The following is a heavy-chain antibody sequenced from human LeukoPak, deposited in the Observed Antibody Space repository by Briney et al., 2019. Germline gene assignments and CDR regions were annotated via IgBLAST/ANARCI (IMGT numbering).Heavy chain of an antibody. D-gene: IGHD5-24*01. J-gene: IGHJ5*02. CDR1: GFTFSTYS. V-gene: IGHV3-48*02. Sequence: GGSLRLSCAASGFTFSTYSMNWVRQAPGKGLEWVSYISTSTNTVSYVDSVKGRFTISRDNAKNSLYLQMNSLRDEDTAMYYCARQLDLWGQGTLVTVSS. CDR2: ISTSTNTV. CDR3: ARQLDL.